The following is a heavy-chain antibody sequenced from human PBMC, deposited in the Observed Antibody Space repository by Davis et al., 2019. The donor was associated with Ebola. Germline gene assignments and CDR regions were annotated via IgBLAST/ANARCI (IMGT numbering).Heavy chain of an antibody. D-gene: IGHD3-9*01. Sequence: GGSLRLSCAASGFAFSDYYMRWIRQAPGKGLEWVSYISSSGGTIHYADSVKGRFTISRDNARDSLYLDMNSLRVEDTAIYYCARDAFSLSRYDTEDHWGQGTLVTVSS. J-gene: IGHJ4*02. CDR3: ARDAFSLSRYDTEDH. CDR1: GFAFSDYY. CDR2: ISSSGGTI. V-gene: IGHV3-11*04.